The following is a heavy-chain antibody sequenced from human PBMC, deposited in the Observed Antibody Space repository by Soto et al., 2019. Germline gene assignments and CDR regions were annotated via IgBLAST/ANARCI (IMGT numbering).Heavy chain of an antibody. CDR1: VFTFTNYA. Sequence: WWSLRLSCAASVFTFTNYAMSWFRQAPGEGLEWLSTISGSSSATFYADSVKGRFTLSRDNSKDTLYLQMNSLRADDTAVYYCAKGGSAYCTGGSCYHPFDYWGQGALVTVSS. CDR3: AKGGSAYCTGGSCYHPFDY. CDR2: ISGSSSAT. J-gene: IGHJ4*02. D-gene: IGHD2-15*01. V-gene: IGHV3-23*01.